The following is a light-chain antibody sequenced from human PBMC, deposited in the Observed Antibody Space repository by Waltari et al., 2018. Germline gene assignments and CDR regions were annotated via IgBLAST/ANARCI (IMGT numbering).Light chain of an antibody. J-gene: IGLJ3*02. V-gene: IGLV2-11*01. CDR2: DVT. CDR3: CSYAGSITFWV. CDR1: SSDVGGYNY. Sequence: QSALTQPRSVSGSPGQSVPIPCPGTSSDVGGYNYVYWYQHHPGKAPKLIIYDVTKRPSGVPDRFSASKSDNTASLTISGLQAEDEADYYCCSYAGSITFWVFGGGTKLTVL.